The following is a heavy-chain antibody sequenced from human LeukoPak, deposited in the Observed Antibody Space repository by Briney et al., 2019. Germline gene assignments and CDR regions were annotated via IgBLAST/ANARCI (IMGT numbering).Heavy chain of an antibody. J-gene: IGHJ4*02. CDR2: IYSGGST. CDR3: ANDSRSGSFHDF. Sequence: GGSLRLSCAASGFTVSSNYMSWVRQAPGKGLEWVSVIYSGGSTYYADSVKGRFTISRDNSKNTLYLQMNTLRAEDTAVYYCANDSRSGSFHDFWGQGTLVTVSS. D-gene: IGHD3-10*01. CDR1: GFTVSSNY. V-gene: IGHV3-53*01.